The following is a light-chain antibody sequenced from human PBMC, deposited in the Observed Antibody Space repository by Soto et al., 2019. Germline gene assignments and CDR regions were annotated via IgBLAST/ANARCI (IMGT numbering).Light chain of an antibody. CDR3: QQYNSWPGT. CDR1: QNVDSTY. CDR2: GAS. V-gene: IGKV3-15*01. Sequence: DIVLTQSPGTLSLSPGERATLCCRASQNVDSTYLAWYQQKPGQAPRLLIYGASTGATGIPARFSGSGSGTEFTLTISSLQSGDFAVYYCQQYNSWPGTFGQGTKVDIK. J-gene: IGKJ1*01.